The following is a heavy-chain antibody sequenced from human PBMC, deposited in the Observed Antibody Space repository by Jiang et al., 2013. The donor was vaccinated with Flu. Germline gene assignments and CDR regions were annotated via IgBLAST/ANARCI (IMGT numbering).Heavy chain of an antibody. D-gene: IGHD6-6*01. CDR2: IYYSGST. CDR1: GGSISSSSYY. Sequence: LLKPSETLSLTCTVSGGSISSSSYYWGWIRQPPGKGLEWIGSIYYSGSTYYNPSLKSRVTISVDTSKNQFSLKLSSVTAADTAVYYCASCIAARPIDYWGQGNPGHRLL. J-gene: IGHJ4*02. V-gene: IGHV4-39*01. CDR3: ASCIAARPIDY.